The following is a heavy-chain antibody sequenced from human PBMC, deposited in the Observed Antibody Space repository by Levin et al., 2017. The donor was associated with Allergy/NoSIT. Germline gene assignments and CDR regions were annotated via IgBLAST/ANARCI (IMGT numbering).Heavy chain of an antibody. J-gene: IGHJ5*02. Sequence: ASVKVSCKASGYTFTGYYMHWVRQAPGQGLEWMGWINPNSGGTNYAQKFQGRVTMTRDTSISTAYMELSRLRSDDTAVYYCARDSDIVIKGVWFDPWGQGTLVTVSS. CDR2: INPNSGGT. V-gene: IGHV1-2*02. CDR1: GYTFTGYY. CDR3: ARDSDIVIKGVWFDP. D-gene: IGHD2/OR15-2a*01.